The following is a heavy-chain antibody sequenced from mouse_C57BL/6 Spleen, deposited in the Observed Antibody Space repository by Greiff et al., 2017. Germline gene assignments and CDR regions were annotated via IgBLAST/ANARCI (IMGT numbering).Heavy chain of an antibody. CDR2: ISAGGSYT. CDR1: GFTFSSYA. Sequence: EVKVVESGGGLVKPGGSLKLSCAASGFTFSSYAMSWVRQTPEKRLEWVATISAGGSYTYYPDNVKGRFTISRDNAKNNLYLQMSHLKSEDTAMYYCAREGGYAMDYWGQGTSVTVSS. V-gene: IGHV5-4*01. CDR3: AREGGYAMDY. D-gene: IGHD1-1*02. J-gene: IGHJ4*01.